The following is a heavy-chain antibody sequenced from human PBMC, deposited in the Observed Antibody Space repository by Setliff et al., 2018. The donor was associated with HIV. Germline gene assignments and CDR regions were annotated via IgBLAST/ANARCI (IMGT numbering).Heavy chain of an antibody. Sequence: ASETLSLTCSVSDASVNSNNYYWVWIRQTPGKGLEWIGSIYYSGAAYYNPSLKSRVSISVDTSKNQFSLSLSSVTAADTAVYFCSRLTRTSSTSYKGRFDPWGLGTLVTVSS. CDR1: DASVNSNNYY. J-gene: IGHJ5*02. CDR2: IYYSGAA. CDR3: SRLTRTSSTSYKGRFDP. V-gene: IGHV4-39*01. D-gene: IGHD6-13*01.